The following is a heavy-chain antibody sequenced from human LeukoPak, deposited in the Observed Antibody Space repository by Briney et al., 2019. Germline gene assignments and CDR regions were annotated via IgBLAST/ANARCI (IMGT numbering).Heavy chain of an antibody. Sequence: WGSLRLSCAASGFTFSSYEMNWVRQAPGKGLEWVSYISSSGSTIYYADSVKGRFTISRDNAKNSLYLQMNSLRAEDTAVYYCARVAYSSGWYIARAEYFQHWGQGTLVTVSS. CDR3: ARVAYSSGWYIARAEYFQH. D-gene: IGHD6-19*01. CDR1: GFTFSSYE. J-gene: IGHJ1*01. V-gene: IGHV3-48*03. CDR2: ISSSGSTI.